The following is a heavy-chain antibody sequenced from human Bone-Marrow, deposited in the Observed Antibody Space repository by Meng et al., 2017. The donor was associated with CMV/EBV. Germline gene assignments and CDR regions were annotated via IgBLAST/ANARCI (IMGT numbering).Heavy chain of an antibody. CDR3: GGSATVSDIY. Sequence: GESLKISCAASGFTFSDYSMCWIRQAPGRGLEWISYISNSGSSIYYADSVKGRFTISRDNAKNTMFLQMNSLRADDTAIYYCGGSATVSDIYWGQGTLVTVSS. CDR1: GFTFSDYS. V-gene: IGHV3-11*04. J-gene: IGHJ4*02. CDR2: ISNSGSSI. D-gene: IGHD4-11*01.